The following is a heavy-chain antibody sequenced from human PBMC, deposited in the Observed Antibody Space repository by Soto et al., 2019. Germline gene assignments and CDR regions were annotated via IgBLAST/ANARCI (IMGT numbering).Heavy chain of an antibody. D-gene: IGHD5-12*01. V-gene: IGHV1-46*01. Sequence: ASVKVSCTATGYTFTNYYIHWVRQAPGQGLEWMGLIKPSDGSTTYAQKFQGRITMTRDTSTSTVYMQLSSLRSEDTAVYYCARDAQIGGGYSVYDSYWGQGTLVTVSS. CDR2: IKPSDGST. CDR1: GYTFTNYY. J-gene: IGHJ4*01. CDR3: ARDAQIGGGYSVYDSY.